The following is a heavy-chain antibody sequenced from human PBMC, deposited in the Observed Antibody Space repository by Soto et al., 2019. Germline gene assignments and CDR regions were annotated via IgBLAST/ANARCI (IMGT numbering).Heavy chain of an antibody. V-gene: IGHV1-69*13. CDR1: GGTFSSYA. CDR3: ARVAAGAAGTKNWFDP. Sequence: SVKVSCKASGGTFSSYAISWVRQAPGQGLEWMGGIIPIFGTANYAQKFQGRVTITADESTSTAYMELSSLRSEDTAVYYCARVAAGAAGTKNWFDPWGQGTLVTVSS. CDR2: IIPIFGTA. D-gene: IGHD6-13*01. J-gene: IGHJ5*02.